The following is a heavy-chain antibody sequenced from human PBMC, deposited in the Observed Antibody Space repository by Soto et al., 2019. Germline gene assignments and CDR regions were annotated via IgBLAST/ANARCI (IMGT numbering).Heavy chain of an antibody. CDR3: AGGYSSTWYLWFDP. CDR2: IYFSGST. J-gene: IGHJ5*02. V-gene: IGHV4-30-4*01. D-gene: IGHD6-13*01. CDR1: GDSISSGAYY. Sequence: QVQLQESGPGLVKPSQTLSLTCTVSGDSISSGAYYWSWIRQPPGKDLEWIGYIYFSGSTYYNPSLKSRVTISVDTSKNQFSLKLSSVTAADTAVYYCAGGYSSTWYLWFDPWGQGTLVTVSS.